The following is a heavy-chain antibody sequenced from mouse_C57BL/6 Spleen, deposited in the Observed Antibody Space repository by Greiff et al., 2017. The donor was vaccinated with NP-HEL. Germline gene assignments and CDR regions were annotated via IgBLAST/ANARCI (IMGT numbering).Heavy chain of an antibody. J-gene: IGHJ2*01. V-gene: IGHV5-6*02. CDR1: GFTFSSYG. Sequence: DVMLVESGGDLVKPGGSLKLSCAASGFTFSSYGMSWVRQTPDKRLEWVATISSGGSYTYSPDSVKGRFTFSRDNAKNTLYLQMSSLRSEDTAVYYCARLDGTGYWGQGTTLTVSS. CDR2: ISSGGSYT. D-gene: IGHD3-3*01. CDR3: ARLDGTGY.